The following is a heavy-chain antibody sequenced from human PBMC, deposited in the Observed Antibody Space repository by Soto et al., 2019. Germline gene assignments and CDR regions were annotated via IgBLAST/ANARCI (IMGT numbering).Heavy chain of an antibody. Sequence: GGSLRLSCSASGFTFSSHGMHWIRQAPGKGLEWVAVLSFDGHHKYFADSVKGRFTISRDNSRSTLYLHMNSLRVEDTAVYYCAKDRLQDHFDSSALDHWGQGTLVTVSS. V-gene: IGHV3-30*18. D-gene: IGHD3-22*01. CDR2: LSFDGHHK. CDR3: AKDRLQDHFDSSALDH. J-gene: IGHJ4*02. CDR1: GFTFSSHG.